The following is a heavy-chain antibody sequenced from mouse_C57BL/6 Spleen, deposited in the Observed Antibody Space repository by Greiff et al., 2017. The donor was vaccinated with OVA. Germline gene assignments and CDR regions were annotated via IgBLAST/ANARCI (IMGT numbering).Heavy chain of an antibody. V-gene: IGHV1-4*01. CDR1: GYTFTSYS. CDR3: AYVFSYWYCDV. CDR2: INHSSGYT. Sequence: VQLQQSGPELARPGASVTMSCKASGYTFTSYSMHWVKQRPGQGLEWIGYINHSSGYTKYNQKFKDKATLTADKSSSTAYMQLRSLTSEDSAVYYCAYVFSYWYCDVWGTGATVTVSS. J-gene: IGHJ1*03.